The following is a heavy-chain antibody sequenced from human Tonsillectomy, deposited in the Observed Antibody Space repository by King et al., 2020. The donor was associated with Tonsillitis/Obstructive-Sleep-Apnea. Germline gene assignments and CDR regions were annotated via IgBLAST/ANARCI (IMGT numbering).Heavy chain of an antibody. CDR1: GYSFTNYW. J-gene: IGHJ3*02. CDR2: IYPGDSDT. CDR3: ARAYYDFGTSYVNAFDI. D-gene: IGHD3-3*01. V-gene: IGHV5-51*01. Sequence: QLVQSGAEVKKPGESLKISCKGSGYSFTNYWIGWVRQMPGKGLEWMGIIYPGDSDTRYSPSFQGQVTISADKSISTAYLQWSSLKASDTAVCYCARAYYDFGTSYVNAFDIWGQGTMVTVSS.